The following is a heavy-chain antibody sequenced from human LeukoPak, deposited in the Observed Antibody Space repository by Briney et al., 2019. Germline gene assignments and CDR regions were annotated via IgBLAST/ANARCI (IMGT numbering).Heavy chain of an antibody. CDR2: IIPIFGTA. D-gene: IGHD2-15*01. V-gene: IGHV1-69*13. J-gene: IGHJ4*02. CDR3: VRSNRRGVYCSGGSCYPYYFDY. Sequence: SVKVSCKASGGTFSSYAISWVRQAPGQGLEWMGGIIPIFGTANYAQMFQGRVTITADESTSTAYMELSSLRSEDTAVYYCVRSNRRGVYCSGGSCYPYYFDYWGQGTLVTVSS. CDR1: GGTFSSYA.